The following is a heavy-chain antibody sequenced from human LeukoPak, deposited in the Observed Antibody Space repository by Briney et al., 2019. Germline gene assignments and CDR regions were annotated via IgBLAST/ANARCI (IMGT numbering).Heavy chain of an antibody. CDR3: ARRQKYSSSSRYYYYYMDV. CDR1: GFTFSDYE. D-gene: IGHD6-6*01. J-gene: IGHJ6*03. Sequence: PGGSLRLSCAASGFTFSDYEMTWVRQAPGKGLEWFSYIDSNPRTRSYADSVKGRFTISRDNAKNSLFLQMNSLRAEDTAVYYCARRQKYSSSSRYYYYYMDVWGKGTTVTVSS. CDR2: IDSNPRTR. V-gene: IGHV3-48*03.